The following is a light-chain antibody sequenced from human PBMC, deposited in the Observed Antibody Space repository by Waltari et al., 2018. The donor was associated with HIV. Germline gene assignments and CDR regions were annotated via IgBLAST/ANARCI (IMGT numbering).Light chain of an antibody. CDR3: ASYTTSSTRV. CDR1: SSDVGHSNS. Sequence: QSALTQPASVSGSPGPSITIPCPGTSSDVGHSNSVSWYQQHPGKVPRIKSEDDSHRALGVCNRGSGSRSGDTASLTISGLQPEDEADYYCASYTTSSTRVFGTGTEVTV. V-gene: IGLV2-14*03. J-gene: IGLJ1*01. CDR2: DDS.